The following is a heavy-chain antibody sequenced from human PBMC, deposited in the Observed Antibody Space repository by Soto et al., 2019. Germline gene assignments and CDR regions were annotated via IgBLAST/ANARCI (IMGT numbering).Heavy chain of an antibody. V-gene: IGHV1-2*02. CDR1: EYTFIGFH. CDR2: INPKSGDT. D-gene: IGHD2-21*02. CDR3: AKGFIVVVTAIRPDDNFDV. Sequence: GASVKVSCKASEYTFIGFHLHWVRQAPGQGLEWMGWINPKSGDTKYAQKFQGRVTLTRDTSKNTLYLQMNSLSAEDTAVYYCAKGFIVVVTAIRPDDNFDVWGQGTMVTVSS. J-gene: IGHJ3*01.